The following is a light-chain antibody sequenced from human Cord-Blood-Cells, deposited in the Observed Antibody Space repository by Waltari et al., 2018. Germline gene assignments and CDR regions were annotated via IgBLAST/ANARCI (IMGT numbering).Light chain of an antibody. V-gene: IGKV3-11*01. CDR1: QSVSSY. CDR2: DAS. Sequence: EIVLTQSPATLSLSPGERATLSCRASQSVSSYLAWYPQKPGQAPRLLIYDASNRATGIPARFSGSGSGTDFTLTISSLEPEDFAVYYCQQKTFGQGTKVEIK. CDR3: QQKT. J-gene: IGKJ1*01.